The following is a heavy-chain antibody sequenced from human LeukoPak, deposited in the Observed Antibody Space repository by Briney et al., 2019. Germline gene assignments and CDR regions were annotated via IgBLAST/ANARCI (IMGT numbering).Heavy chain of an antibody. Sequence: PGGSLRLSCAASGFTFSSYWMTWVRQAPGKGLEWVANIKRDGSEKHYVDSVKGRFTISRENAKNSLYLQMNSLRAEDTAVYYCARSKDTAMLYGMDVWGQGTTVTVSS. V-gene: IGHV3-7*03. CDR2: IKRDGSEK. CDR1: GFTFSSYW. J-gene: IGHJ6*02. D-gene: IGHD5-18*01. CDR3: ARSKDTAMLYGMDV.